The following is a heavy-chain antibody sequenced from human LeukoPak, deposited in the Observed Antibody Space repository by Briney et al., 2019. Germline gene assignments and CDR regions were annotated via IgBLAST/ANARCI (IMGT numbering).Heavy chain of an antibody. J-gene: IGHJ4*02. V-gene: IGHV3-23*01. CDR1: GFTVSSHG. Sequence: GGSLRLSCAASGFTVSSHGMTWVRQAPGKGPEWVSVIVGNTAGTTYYADSVKGRFTISRDSVKNTVDLQMSSLRAEDTAVYYCARDTSGWYGAFEFWGQGALVTVSS. CDR2: IVGNTAGTT. D-gene: IGHD6-19*01. CDR3: ARDTSGWYGAFEF.